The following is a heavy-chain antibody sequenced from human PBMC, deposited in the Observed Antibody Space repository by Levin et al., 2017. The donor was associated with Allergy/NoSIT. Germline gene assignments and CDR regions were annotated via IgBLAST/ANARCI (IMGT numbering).Heavy chain of an antibody. CDR2: ISGRGDIT. CDR1: GFTFSNYG. J-gene: IGHJ4*02. Sequence: GGSLRLSCAASGFTFSNYGMRWVRQAPGKGPEWVSAISGRGDITKYADSVKGRFTISRDNSKNMVYLQMNSLRAEDTAIYYCVKAIDFGDNYYCDYWGQGSMVTVSS. CDR3: VKAIDFGDNYYCDY. D-gene: IGHD4/OR15-4a*01. V-gene: IGHV3-23*01.